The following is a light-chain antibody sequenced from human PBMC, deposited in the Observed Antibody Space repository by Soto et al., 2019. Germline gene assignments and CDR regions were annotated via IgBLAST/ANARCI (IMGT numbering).Light chain of an antibody. CDR3: QQYSNYPWT. CDR1: QTISTW. Sequence: DIQVTQSPYTLSASVGDRISVTCRATQTISTWLAWYQQKPGKAPKLLIYDASTLERGVPSRFSGSGSGTEFSLTISSLQPDDFATYYCQQYSNYPWTFGQGTKVDIK. J-gene: IGKJ1*01. V-gene: IGKV1-5*01. CDR2: DAS.